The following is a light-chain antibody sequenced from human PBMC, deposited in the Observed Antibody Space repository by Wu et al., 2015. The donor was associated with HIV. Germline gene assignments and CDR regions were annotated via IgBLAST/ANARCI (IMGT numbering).Light chain of an antibody. Sequence: DIQMTQSPSSVSASVGDRVTITCRASQGIGSWLGWYQQELGKAPKLLIYAASNLQSGVPSRFSGSGSGTDFTLTISSLQPEDFATYYCQQSNSVPHTFGQGTKLEMK. J-gene: IGKJ2*01. CDR1: QGIGSW. CDR2: AAS. CDR3: QQSNSVPHT. V-gene: IGKV1-12*01.